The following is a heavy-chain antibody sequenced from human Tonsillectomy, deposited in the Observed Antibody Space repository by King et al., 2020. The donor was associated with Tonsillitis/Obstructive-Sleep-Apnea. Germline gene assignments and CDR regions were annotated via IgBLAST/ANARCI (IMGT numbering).Heavy chain of an antibody. V-gene: IGHV1-2*02. CDR2: NDPNSGDT. D-gene: IGHD2-2*01. J-gene: IGHJ5*02. Sequence: QLVQSGAEVKKPGASVKVSCKASGYTFTGYYIHWVRQAPGQGLEWMGSNDPNSGDTNYAQKFQGRVTMTRDTSITTAYMELSRLRSDDTAVFYCARDPRYCSTTTCYVLFDPWGQGTLVTVSS. CDR3: ARDPRYCSTTTCYVLFDP. CDR1: GYTFTGYY.